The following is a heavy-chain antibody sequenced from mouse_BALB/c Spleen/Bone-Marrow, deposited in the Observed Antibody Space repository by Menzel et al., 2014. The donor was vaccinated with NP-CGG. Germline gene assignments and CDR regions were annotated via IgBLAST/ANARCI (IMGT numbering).Heavy chain of an antibody. D-gene: IGHD2-4*01. J-gene: IGHJ3*01. V-gene: IGHV1S81*02. CDR3: TRGDDYDEEFAY. CDR1: GYTFTSYY. CDR2: INPSNGGT. Sequence: QVQLQQSGAELVKPGASVKLSCKASGYTFTSYYMYWVKQRPGQGLEWIGGINPSNGGTNFNEKFKSKATLTVDKSSSTADMQLSSLTSEDSAVYYCTRGDDYDEEFAYWGQGTLVTVSA.